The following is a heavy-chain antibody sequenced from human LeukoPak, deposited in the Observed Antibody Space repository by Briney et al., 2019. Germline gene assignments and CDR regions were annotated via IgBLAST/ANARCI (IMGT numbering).Heavy chain of an antibody. J-gene: IGHJ3*02. D-gene: IGHD2-2*01. CDR2: IRYDGSNK. CDR3: ANSRYCSSTSCYRITGTVDDAFDI. V-gene: IGHV3-30*02. CDR1: GFTFSSYG. Sequence: GGSLRLSCAASGFTFSSYGMHWVRQAPGKGLEWVAFIRYDGSNKYYADSVKGRFTISRDNSKNTLYLQMNSLRAEDTAVYYCANSRYCSSTSCYRITGTVDDAFDIWGQGTMVTVSS.